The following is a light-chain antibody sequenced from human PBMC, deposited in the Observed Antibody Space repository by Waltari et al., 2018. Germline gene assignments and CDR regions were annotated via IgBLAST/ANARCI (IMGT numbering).Light chain of an antibody. V-gene: IGKV1-12*01. CDR2: AAS. CDR1: QGISSW. CDR3: QQANSFPLT. Sequence: DIQMTQSQSSVSASVGDRFTITCPARQGISSWLDWYQQKPGKAPKLLIYAASSLQSGVPSRFSGSGSGTDFTLTISSLQPEDFATYYCQQANSFPLTFGGGTKVEIK. J-gene: IGKJ4*01.